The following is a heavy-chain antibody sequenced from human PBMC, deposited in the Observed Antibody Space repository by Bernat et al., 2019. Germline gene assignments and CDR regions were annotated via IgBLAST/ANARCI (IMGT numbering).Heavy chain of an antibody. CDR3: GRQYYFDY. D-gene: IGHD2/OR15-2a*01. CDR1: GFTFGDYD. V-gene: IGHV3-49*04. CDR2: IRSKAYGGTP. Sequence: EVQLVESGGGLVQPGRSLRLSCTASGFTFGDYDVSWVRQAPGKGLEWVGFIRSKAYGGTPEYAASVKGRFTISRDDSISIAYLQMNSLKTVDTAVYYCGRQYYFDYWGQGTLVTVSS. J-gene: IGHJ4*02.